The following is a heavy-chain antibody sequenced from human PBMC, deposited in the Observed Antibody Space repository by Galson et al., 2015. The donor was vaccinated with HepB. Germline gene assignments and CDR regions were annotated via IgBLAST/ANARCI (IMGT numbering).Heavy chain of an antibody. CDR2: ISAYNGNT. CDR1: GYTFTSYG. Sequence: LVKVSCKASGYTFTSYGLSWVRQAPGQGLEWMGWISAYNGNTHYVQRLQGRVTMTTDASTNTAYMELRSLRSDDTAVYFCARYNTFRDAFDIWGQGTMVTVSS. J-gene: IGHJ3*02. CDR3: ARYNTFRDAFDI. V-gene: IGHV1-18*01. D-gene: IGHD1-14*01.